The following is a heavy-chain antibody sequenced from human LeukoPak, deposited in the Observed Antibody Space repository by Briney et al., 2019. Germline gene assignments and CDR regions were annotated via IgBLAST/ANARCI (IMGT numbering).Heavy chain of an antibody. CDR3: ARGGQLAHYFDY. V-gene: IGHV1-46*01. J-gene: IGHJ4*02. Sequence: ASVKVSCKASGYTFTSYYMHWVRQAPGQGLEWIGIINPSGGSTSYAQKFQGRVTMTRDMSTSTVYMELSSLRSEDTAVYYCARGGQLAHYFDYWGQGTLVTVSS. D-gene: IGHD6-6*01. CDR1: GYTFTSYY. CDR2: INPSGGST.